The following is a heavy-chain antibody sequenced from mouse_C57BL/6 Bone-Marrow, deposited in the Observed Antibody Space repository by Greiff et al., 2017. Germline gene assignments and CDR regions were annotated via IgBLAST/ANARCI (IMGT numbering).Heavy chain of an antibody. Sequence: VQLQQPGAELVKPGASVKMSCKASGYTFTSYWITWVKQRPGQGLEWIGDSYPGSGSTNYNEKFKSKATLTVDTSSSTAYMQLSSRTSADSAVYYCARPYYCDYWYFDVGGTGTTVTVSA. V-gene: IGHV1-55*01. CDR2: SYPGSGST. CDR1: GYTFTSYW. J-gene: IGHJ1*03. D-gene: IGHD2-13*01. CDR3: ARPYYCDYWYFDV.